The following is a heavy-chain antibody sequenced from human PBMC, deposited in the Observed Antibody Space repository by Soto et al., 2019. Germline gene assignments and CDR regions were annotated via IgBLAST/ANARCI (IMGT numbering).Heavy chain of an antibody. V-gene: IGHV3-23*04. CDR3: AKGLTWGY. CDR2: SSGRDGKT. CDR1: GFTFINSA. D-gene: IGHD1-26*01. Sequence: EVQLVESGGDVVQPGGSLRLSCAASGFTFINSAMNWVRQAPGKGLEWVSVSSGRDGKTYYSDSVRGRFTISRDNSKSTLYLQMNSLRVEDTAVYYCAKGLTWGYWGQGTLVTVSS. J-gene: IGHJ4*02.